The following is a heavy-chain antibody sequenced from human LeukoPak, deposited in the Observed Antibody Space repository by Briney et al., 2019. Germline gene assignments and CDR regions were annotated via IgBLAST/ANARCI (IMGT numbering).Heavy chain of an antibody. CDR1: GYTFTGYY. CDR2: INPNSGGT. J-gene: IGHJ4*02. Sequence: ASVKVSCKASGYTFTGYYMHWVRQAPGQGLEWMGWINPNSGGTNYAQKFQGRVTMTRDTSISTAYMELSRLRSDDTAVYYCARPPAGSKGYFDYWGQGTLVIVSS. CDR3: ARPPAGSKGYFDY. D-gene: IGHD1-26*01. V-gene: IGHV1-2*02.